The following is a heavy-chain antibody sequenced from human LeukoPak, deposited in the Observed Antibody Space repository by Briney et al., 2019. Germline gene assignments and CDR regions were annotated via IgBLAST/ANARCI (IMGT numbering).Heavy chain of an antibody. CDR2: INPNSGGT. CDR3: ARSRLGYCSGGSCYSGAI. J-gene: IGHJ3*02. V-gene: IGHV1-2*06. D-gene: IGHD2-15*01. Sequence: GASVKVSCKASGYTFTGYYMHWVRQAPGQGLEWMGQINPNSGGTNYAQKFQGRVTMTRDTSISTAYMELSRLRSGDTAVYYCARSRLGYCSGGSCYSGAIWGQGTMVTVSS. CDR1: GYTFTGYY.